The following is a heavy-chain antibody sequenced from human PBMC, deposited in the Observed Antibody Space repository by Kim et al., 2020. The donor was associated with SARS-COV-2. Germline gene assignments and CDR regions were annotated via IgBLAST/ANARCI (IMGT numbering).Heavy chain of an antibody. D-gene: IGHD3-16*01. CDR3: AKHYGNYFDY. V-gene: IGHV3-23*03. J-gene: IGHJ4*02. Sequence: TSYIDAVQGRFTVSRDNSKNTLYLKMNSLRAEDTAVYYCAKHYGNYFDYWGQGTLVTVSS. CDR2: T.